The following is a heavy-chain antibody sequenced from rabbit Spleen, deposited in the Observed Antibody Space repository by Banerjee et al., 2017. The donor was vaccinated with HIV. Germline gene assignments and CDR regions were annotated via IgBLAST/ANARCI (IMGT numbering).Heavy chain of an antibody. D-gene: IGHD4-2*01. CDR3: ARDAGIDSYIFNL. CDR1: GFSFSSSDY. J-gene: IGHJ4*01. Sequence: QSLEESGGGLVQPEGSLALTCKASGFSFSSSDYICWVRQAPGKGLEWISCIDAGSSGFTYFATWAKGRFTISKTSSTTVTLQMTRLTAADTATYFCARDAGIDSYIFNLWGQGTLVTVS. CDR2: IDAGSSGFT. V-gene: IGHV1S40*01.